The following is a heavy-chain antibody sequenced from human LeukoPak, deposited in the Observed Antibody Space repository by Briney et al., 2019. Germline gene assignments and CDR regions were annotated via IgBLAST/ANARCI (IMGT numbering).Heavy chain of an antibody. CDR3: AREGPRETVPAAHSTFDY. V-gene: IGHV1-18*01. Sequence: GASVKVSCKASGYTFTSYGISWVRQAPGQGLEWMGWISAYNGNTNYAQKLQGRVTMTTDTSTSTAYMELRSLRSDDTAVYYCAREGPRETVPAAHSTFDYWGQGTLVTVSS. CDR1: GYTFTSYG. J-gene: IGHJ4*02. D-gene: IGHD2-2*01. CDR2: ISAYNGNT.